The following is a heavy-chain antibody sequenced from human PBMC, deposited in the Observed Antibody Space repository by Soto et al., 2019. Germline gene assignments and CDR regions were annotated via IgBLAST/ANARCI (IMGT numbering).Heavy chain of an antibody. CDR3: ARDTEYRDYYFAY. CDR1: GFTVSNNY. V-gene: IGHV3-66*01. D-gene: IGHD4-17*01. CDR2: FYSGGVT. Sequence: GGSLRLSCAASGFTVSNNYMSWVRQAPGKGLEWLSVFYSGGVTYYADSVKGRFTISRDNSKNTLYLRMNSLRVEDTAIYYCARDTEYRDYYFAYWGQGTLVTVSS. J-gene: IGHJ4*02.